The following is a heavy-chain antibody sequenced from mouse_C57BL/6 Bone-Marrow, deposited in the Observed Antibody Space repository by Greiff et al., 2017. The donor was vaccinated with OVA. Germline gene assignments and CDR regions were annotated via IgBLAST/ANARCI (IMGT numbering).Heavy chain of an antibody. J-gene: IGHJ4*01. V-gene: IGHV1-69*01. CDR3: ARHPLDGKKGLDY. Sequence: QVQLQQPGAELVMPGASVKLSCKASGYTFTSYWMHWVKQRPGQGLVWIGEIDPSDSYTNYNQKFKGKSTLTVDKSSSTAYMQLSSLTSEDSAVYYCARHPLDGKKGLDYWGQGTSVTVSS. D-gene: IGHD2-1*01. CDR1: GYTFTSYW. CDR2: IDPSDSYT.